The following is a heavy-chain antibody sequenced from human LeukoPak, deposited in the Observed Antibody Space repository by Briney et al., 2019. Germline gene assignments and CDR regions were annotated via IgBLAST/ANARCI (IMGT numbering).Heavy chain of an antibody. CDR3: ARLYYYGSGSYLSGFDI. V-gene: IGHV4-39*01. CDR2: VHHSGST. D-gene: IGHD3-10*01. Sequence: PSETLSLTCTVSGDSISSSSYYWGRIRQPPGKGLEWIGSVHHSGSTYYTPSLKSRVTISVDTSKNQFSLKLSSVTAADTAVYQCARLYYYGSGSYLSGFDIWGQGTMVTVSS. CDR1: GDSISSSSYY. J-gene: IGHJ3*02.